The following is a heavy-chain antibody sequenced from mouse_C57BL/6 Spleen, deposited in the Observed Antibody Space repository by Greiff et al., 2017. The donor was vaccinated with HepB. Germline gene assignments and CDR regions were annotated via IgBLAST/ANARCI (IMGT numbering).Heavy chain of an antibody. CDR3: ARRSSGYGFDY. CDR2: ISYDGSN. D-gene: IGHD3-2*02. CDR1: GYSITSGYY. Sequence: EVKLMESGPGLVKPSQSLSLTCSVTGYSITSGYYWNWIRQFPGNKLEWMGYISYDGSNNYNPSLKNRISITRDTSKNQFFLKLNSVTTEDTATYYCARRSSGYGFDYWGQGTTLTVSS. J-gene: IGHJ2*01. V-gene: IGHV3-6*01.